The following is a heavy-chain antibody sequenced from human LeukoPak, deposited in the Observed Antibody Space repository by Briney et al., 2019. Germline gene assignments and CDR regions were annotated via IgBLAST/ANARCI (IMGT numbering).Heavy chain of an antibody. V-gene: IGHV3-7*01. CDR3: ARDRGWYHADS. J-gene: IGHJ4*02. CDR2: IKEDGSWK. CDR1: GFTFSSSW. Sequence: GGSLRLSCAASGFTFSSSWMGWARQAPGKGLEWVANIKEDGSWKHYAVSVQGRFTISRDNAKNSLYLQMHSLRAEDTAVYYCARDRGWYHADSWGQGTLVTVSS. D-gene: IGHD6-19*01.